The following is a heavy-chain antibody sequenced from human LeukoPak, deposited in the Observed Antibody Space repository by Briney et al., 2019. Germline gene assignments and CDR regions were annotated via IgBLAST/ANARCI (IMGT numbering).Heavy chain of an antibody. J-gene: IGHJ4*02. D-gene: IGHD2-2*02. CDR1: GFSFSSYA. CDR3: ARDRDVVVPAAIQFDY. CDR2: ISYDGSNK. Sequence: GGSLRLSCAASGFSFSSYAMHWVRQGPGKGMEWVAVISYDGSNKYYADSVKGRFTISRDNSKNTLYLQMNSLRAEDTAVYYCARDRDVVVPAAIQFDYWGQGTLVTVSS. V-gene: IGHV3-30-3*01.